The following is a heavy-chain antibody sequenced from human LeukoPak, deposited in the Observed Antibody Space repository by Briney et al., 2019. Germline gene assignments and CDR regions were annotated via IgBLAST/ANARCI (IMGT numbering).Heavy chain of an antibody. CDR2: IYANGSA. CDR3: ARGVHRLTRPTTVTTGLDV. CDR1: GGSINSDNSY. J-gene: IGHJ3*01. D-gene: IGHD4-17*01. V-gene: IGHV4-61*02. Sequence: SETLSLTCTVSGGSINSDNSYWSSIRQPAGKGLEWIGRIYANGSANYNPSLKSRVTISVDTSKNQFSLKLRSVTAADTAVYYCARGVHRLTRPTTVTTGLDVWGHGTMVTVSS.